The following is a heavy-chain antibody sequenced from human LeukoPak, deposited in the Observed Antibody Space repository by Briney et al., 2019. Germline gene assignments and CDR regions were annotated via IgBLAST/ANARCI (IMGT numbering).Heavy chain of an antibody. CDR2: IYYSGST. J-gene: IGHJ6*03. V-gene: IGHV4-39*01. CDR3: ARGRYSQPYYYYYYYMDV. Sequence: SETLSLTCTVSGGSISSSSYYWGWIRQPPGKGLEWIGSIYYSGSTYYNPSLKSRVTISVDTSKNQFSLKLSSVTAADTAVYYCARGRYSQPYYYYYYYMDVWGKGTTVTVSS. D-gene: IGHD4-11*01. CDR1: GGSISSSSYY.